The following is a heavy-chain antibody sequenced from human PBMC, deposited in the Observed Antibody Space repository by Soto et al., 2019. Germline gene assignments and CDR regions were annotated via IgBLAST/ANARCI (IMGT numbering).Heavy chain of an antibody. Sequence: PGESLKISCKGSGYSFTSYGISWVRQAPGQGLEWMGWISAYNGNTNYAQKLQGRVTMTTDTSTSTAYMELRSLRSDDTAVYYCARDWLEYSGSDYRQFDLRGCWNYWGQGXLVTVSS. CDR3: ARDWLEYSGSDYRQFDLRGCWNY. J-gene: IGHJ4*02. CDR1: GYSFTSYG. CDR2: ISAYNGNT. V-gene: IGHV1-18*01. D-gene: IGHD1-26*01.